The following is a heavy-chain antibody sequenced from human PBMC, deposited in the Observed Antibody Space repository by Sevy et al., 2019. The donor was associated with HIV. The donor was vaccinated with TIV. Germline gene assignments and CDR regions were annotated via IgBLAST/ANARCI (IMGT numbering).Heavy chain of an antibody. V-gene: IGHV1-2*02. J-gene: IGHJ6*02. CDR1: GYTFTGYY. D-gene: IGHD3-3*01. CDR2: INPNSGGT. CDR3: ARDGEKEYYDFWSGPNYYYYGMDV. Sequence: ASVKVSCKASGYTFTGYYMHWVRQAPGQGLEWMGWINPNSGGTNYAQKFQGRVTMTRDTSISTAYMGLSRLRSDDTAVYYCARDGEKEYYDFWSGPNYYYYGMDVWGQGTTVTVSS.